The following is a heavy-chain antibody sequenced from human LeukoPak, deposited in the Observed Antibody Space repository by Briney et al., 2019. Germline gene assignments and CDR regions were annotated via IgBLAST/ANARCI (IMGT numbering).Heavy chain of an antibody. CDR1: GGSISSGDYY. CDR2: IYYSGST. Sequence: PSETLSLTCTVSGGSISSGDYYWSWIRQPPGKGLEWIGYIYYSGSTYYNPSLKSRVTISVDTSKNQFSLKLSSVTAADTAVYYCAGGSYSDYPTNDCWGQGTLVTVSS. D-gene: IGHD4-11*01. J-gene: IGHJ4*02. V-gene: IGHV4-30-4*01. CDR3: AGGSYSDYPTNDC.